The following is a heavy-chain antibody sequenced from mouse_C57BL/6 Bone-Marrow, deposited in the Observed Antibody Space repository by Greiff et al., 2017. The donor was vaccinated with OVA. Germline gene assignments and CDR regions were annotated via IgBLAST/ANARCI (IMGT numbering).Heavy chain of an antibody. CDR2: IDPENGDT. V-gene: IGHV14-4*01. D-gene: IGHD1-1*01. CDR3: TGGITTVNY. J-gene: IGHJ2*01. CDR1: GFNIKDDY. Sequence: EVQLKESGAELVRPGASVKLSCTASGFNIKDDYMHWVKQRPEQGLEWIGWIDPENGDTEYASKFQGKATITADTSSNTAYLQLSSLTSEDTAVYYCTGGITTVNYWGQGTTLTVSS.